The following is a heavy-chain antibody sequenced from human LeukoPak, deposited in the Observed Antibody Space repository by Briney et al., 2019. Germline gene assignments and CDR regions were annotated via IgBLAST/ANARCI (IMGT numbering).Heavy chain of an antibody. CDR1: GGSISSSEYY. CDR3: ATRGAAAGTTDY. Sequence: SETLSLTCTVSGGSISSSEYYWVWIRQPPGKGLEWIGSTYYGGSTYYHPSLNSRVTISVDTSKNQFSLKLTSVTASDTAVYYRATRGAAAGTTDYWGQGALVTVSS. V-gene: IGHV4-39*01. CDR2: TYYGGST. D-gene: IGHD6-25*01. J-gene: IGHJ4*02.